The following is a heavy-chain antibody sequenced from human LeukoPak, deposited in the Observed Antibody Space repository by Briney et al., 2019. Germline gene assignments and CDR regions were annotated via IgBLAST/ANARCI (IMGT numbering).Heavy chain of an antibody. CDR1: GFTFSSYS. Sequence: GGSLRLSCAASGFTFSSYSMNWVRQAPGKGLEWVSSISSSSSYIYYADSVKGRFTISRDNAKNSLYLQMNSLRAEDTAVYYCAKDSWYDSSGPRWALYYYYMDVWGKGTTVTVSS. J-gene: IGHJ6*03. V-gene: IGHV3-21*01. CDR2: ISSSSSYI. CDR3: AKDSWYDSSGPRWALYYYYMDV. D-gene: IGHD3-22*01.